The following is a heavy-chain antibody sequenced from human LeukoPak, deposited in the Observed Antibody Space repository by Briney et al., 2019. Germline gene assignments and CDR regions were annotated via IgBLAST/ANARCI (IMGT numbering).Heavy chain of an antibody. Sequence: PGGSLRLSCAASGFTFSDHYMEWVRQAPGKGLEWIGHTGNKANSYTTEYAASVKGRFSISRGDSKNSLYLQMNSLKTEDTAVYYCGRGGYSSSSFYGMDVWGQGTTVTVSS. CDR1: GFTFSDHY. J-gene: IGHJ6*02. V-gene: IGHV3-72*01. D-gene: IGHD6-6*01. CDR2: TGNKANSYTT. CDR3: GRGGYSSSSFYGMDV.